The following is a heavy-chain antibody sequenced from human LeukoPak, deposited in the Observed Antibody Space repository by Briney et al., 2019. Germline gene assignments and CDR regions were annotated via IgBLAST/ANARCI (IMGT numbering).Heavy chain of an antibody. CDR1: GFTFSSYA. D-gene: IGHD3-22*01. V-gene: IGHV3-21*01. Sequence: GGSLRLSCAASGFTFSSYAMSWVRQAPGKGLEWVSSIRSRSSYIYYADSVKGRFTISRDNAKNSLYLQMNSLRAEDTAVYYCARDWLAGNPYHAFDLWGKGTMVTVSS. J-gene: IGHJ3*01. CDR3: ARDWLAGNPYHAFDL. CDR2: IRSRSSYI.